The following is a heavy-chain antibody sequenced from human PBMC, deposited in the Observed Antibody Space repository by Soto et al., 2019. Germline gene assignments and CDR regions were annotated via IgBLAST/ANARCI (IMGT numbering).Heavy chain of an antibody. V-gene: IGHV3-48*01. CDR1: GFSFSSYS. CDR3: ARGPPILRVYYMDV. J-gene: IGHJ6*03. D-gene: IGHD1-26*01. Sequence: GGSLRLSCAASGFSFSSYSMNWVRQAPGKGLEWISYMSSSTGTISYEDSVKGRFTISRDNAKNSLYLQMNSLRAEDTAVYYCARGPPILRVYYMDVWGKGTTVTVSS. CDR2: MSSSTGTI.